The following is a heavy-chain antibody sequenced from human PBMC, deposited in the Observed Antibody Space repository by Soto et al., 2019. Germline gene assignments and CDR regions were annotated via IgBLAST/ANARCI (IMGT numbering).Heavy chain of an antibody. CDR3: ARGDATKIVVTTYYAMDV. J-gene: IGHJ6*02. Sequence: QVQLVQSGAEVKKPGSAVKVSCKASGGCLSNYGISWERQAPGQGLEWMGGIIPVFGTANYAQTFQGRVTMTADESTSIVYMDVTSLRSEDTAVYYCARGDATKIVVTTYYAMDVWGQGTTVTVSS. CDR1: GGCLSNYG. D-gene: IGHD3-9*01. V-gene: IGHV1-69*12. CDR2: IIPVFGTA.